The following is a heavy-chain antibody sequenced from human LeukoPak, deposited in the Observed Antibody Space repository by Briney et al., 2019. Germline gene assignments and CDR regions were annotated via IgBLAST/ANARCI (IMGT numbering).Heavy chain of an antibody. V-gene: IGHV3-7*04. CDR1: GSTLSSYW. CDR2: INQDGSEK. D-gene: IGHD4/OR15-4a*01. CDR3: ARRVLTDRSFDY. J-gene: IGHJ4*02. Sequence: GGSLRLSCAASGSTLSSYWMNWVRQAPGKGLEWMANINQDGSEKYHVDSVKGRFTISRDNAKNSLCLQMNSLRAEDTAVYYCARRVLTDRSFDYWGQGTLVTVSS.